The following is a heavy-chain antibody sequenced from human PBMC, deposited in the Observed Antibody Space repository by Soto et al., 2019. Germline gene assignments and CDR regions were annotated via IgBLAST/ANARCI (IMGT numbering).Heavy chain of an antibody. CDR3: AINYGTGYTFDN. Sequence: PSETLSLTCTVSGCSISSYYWSWIRQPPGKGLEWIGNIYYSESTHYNHYLKSRVTISVDTSKNQFSLKLISVSAADTSVYYCAINYGTGYTFDNWGQGTLVTVSS. V-gene: IGHV4-59*08. CDR1: GCSISSYY. J-gene: IGHJ4*02. D-gene: IGHD3-16*01. CDR2: IYYSEST.